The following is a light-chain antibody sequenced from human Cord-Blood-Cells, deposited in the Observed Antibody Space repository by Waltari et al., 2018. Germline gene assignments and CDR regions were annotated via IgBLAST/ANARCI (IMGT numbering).Light chain of an antibody. Sequence: SSDLTQDPAVAVSLGQTVRIIRHGNSLRSVYATWYQQKPGQAAVLVIYGTNNRPSGIPDRFSGSSSGNTASLTITGAQAEDEADYYCNSRDSSGNHYVFGTGTKVTVL. CDR2: GTN. CDR3: NSRDSSGNHYV. CDR1: SLRSVY. V-gene: IGLV3-19*01. J-gene: IGLJ1*01.